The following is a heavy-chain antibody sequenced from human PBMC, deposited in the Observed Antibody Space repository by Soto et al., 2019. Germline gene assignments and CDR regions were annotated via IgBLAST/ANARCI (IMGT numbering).Heavy chain of an antibody. Sequence: EVQLAESGGGLVQPGGSLRLSCVASGFTFSRHYMTWVRQAPGKGLESVAKIKPDGSESYYVDSVRGRFTFSRDNAKNSPSLQMTSLRDEDTAVYYCAIEEWWRVEFWGQGTLVTVSS. J-gene: IGHJ4*02. D-gene: IGHD2-15*01. CDR3: AIEEWWRVEF. CDR2: IKPDGSES. V-gene: IGHV3-7*01. CDR1: GFTFSRHY.